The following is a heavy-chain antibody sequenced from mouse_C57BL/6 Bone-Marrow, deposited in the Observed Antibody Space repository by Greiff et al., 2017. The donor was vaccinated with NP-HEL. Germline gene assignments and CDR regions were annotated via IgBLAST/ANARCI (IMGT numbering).Heavy chain of an antibody. CDR1: GFSLTSYG. D-gene: IGHD2-2*01. J-gene: IGHJ3*01. Sequence: VQGVESGPGLVQPSQSLSITCTVSGFSLTSYGVHWVRQSPGKGLEWLGVIWSGGSTDYNAAFISRLSISKDNSKSQVFFKMNSLQADDTAIYYCARKKGYDAAWFAYWGQGTLVTVSA. V-gene: IGHV2-2*01. CDR3: ARKKGYDAAWFAY. CDR2: IWSGGST.